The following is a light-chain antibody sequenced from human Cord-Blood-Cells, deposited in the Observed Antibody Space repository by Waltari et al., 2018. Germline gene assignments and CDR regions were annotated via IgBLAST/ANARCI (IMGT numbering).Light chain of an antibody. CDR3: QQYYSTPPYT. J-gene: IGKJ2*01. CDR1: QSVLYSSNNKNY. V-gene: IGKV4-1*01. CDR2: WAS. Sequence: DIVMTQSPDSLAVSLGERATINCKSSQSVLYSSNNKNYLVWYQQKPGQPPKLLIYWASTRESGVPDRFSGSGSGTDFTLTISSLQAEDGAVYYCQQYYSTPPYTFGQGTKLEIK.